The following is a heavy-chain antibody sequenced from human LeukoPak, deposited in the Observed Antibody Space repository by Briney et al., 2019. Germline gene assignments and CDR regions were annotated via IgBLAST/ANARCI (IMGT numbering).Heavy chain of an antibody. V-gene: IGHV3-30*02. J-gene: IGHJ4*02. CDR1: GFTFSSCG. D-gene: IGHD6-19*01. Sequence: GGSLRLSCAASGFTFSSCGMHWVRQAPGKGLEWVAFIRYDGSNKYYADSVKARFTLSRDNSKNTMYLQMNTLRAEDTAVYYCATGYSSGWYGRLDYWGQGTLVTVSS. CDR2: IRYDGSNK. CDR3: ATGYSSGWYGRLDY.